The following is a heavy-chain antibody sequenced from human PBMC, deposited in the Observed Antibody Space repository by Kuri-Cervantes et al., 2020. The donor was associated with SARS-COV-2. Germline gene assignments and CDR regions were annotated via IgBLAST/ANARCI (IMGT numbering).Heavy chain of an antibody. CDR2: INPNSGGT. CDR3: ARERAYCSSVSCYGSDS. V-gene: IGHV1-2*02. D-gene: IGHD2-2*01. Sequence: ASVKVSCKASGYTFTGYYMHWVRQAPGQGLEWMGWINPNSGGTNYAQKLQGRVTMTTDTSTSTAYMELRSLRSDDTAVYYCARERAYCSSVSCYGSDSWGQGTLVTVSS. J-gene: IGHJ5*01. CDR1: GYTFTGYY.